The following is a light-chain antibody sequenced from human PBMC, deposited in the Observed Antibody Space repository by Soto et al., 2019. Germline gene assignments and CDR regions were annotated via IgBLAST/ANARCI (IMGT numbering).Light chain of an antibody. CDR1: QSVSSY. Sequence: EIVLTQSPPTLSLSPGERATLSCRASQSVSSYLAWYQQKPGQAPRLLIYDASNRATGIPTRFSGSGSGTDVTHTISSLEPEDFAVYYCQQRSNWLPYTFGQGTKLEIK. J-gene: IGKJ2*01. CDR3: QQRSNWLPYT. V-gene: IGKV3-11*01. CDR2: DAS.